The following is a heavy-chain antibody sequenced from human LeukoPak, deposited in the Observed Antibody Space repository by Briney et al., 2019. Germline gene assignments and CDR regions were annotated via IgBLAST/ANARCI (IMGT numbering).Heavy chain of an antibody. CDR3: ATDLITMIVVRDY. J-gene: IGHJ4*02. D-gene: IGHD3-22*01. V-gene: IGHV3-48*03. CDR2: ISSSGSTI. Sequence: GGSLRLSCAASGFTFSSYEMNWVRQAPGKGLEWVSYISSSGSTIYYADSVKGRFTISRDNAKNSLYLQMNSLRAEDTAVYYCATDLITMIVVRDYWGQGTLVTVSS. CDR1: GFTFSSYE.